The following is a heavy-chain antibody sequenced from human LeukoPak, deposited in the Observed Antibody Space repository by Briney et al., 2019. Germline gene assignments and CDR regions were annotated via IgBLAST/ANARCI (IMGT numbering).Heavy chain of an antibody. D-gene: IGHD4-17*01. J-gene: IGHJ4*02. Sequence: SETLSLTCSVSGGSISSHYWSWIRQPPGKGLEWIGYIYYSGSTNYNPSLNSRVTISVDTSKNQFSLRLSSVTAADTAVYYCARYGDYDVYYLDYWGQGTLVTVSS. CDR3: ARYGDYDVYYLDY. V-gene: IGHV4-59*11. CDR2: IYYSGST. CDR1: GGSISSHY.